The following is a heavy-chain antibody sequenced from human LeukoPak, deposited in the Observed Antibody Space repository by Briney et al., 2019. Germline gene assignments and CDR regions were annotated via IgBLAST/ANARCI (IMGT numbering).Heavy chain of an antibody. CDR3: ASLPPLSAFDI. CDR2: IYSGGST. CDR1: GFTFSSYS. J-gene: IGHJ3*02. Sequence: GGSLRLSCAASGFTFSSYSMNWVRQAPGKGLEWVSVIYSGGSTYYADSVKGRFTISRDNSKNTLYLQMNSLRAEDTAVYYCASLPPLSAFDIWGQGTMVTVSS. V-gene: IGHV3-53*01.